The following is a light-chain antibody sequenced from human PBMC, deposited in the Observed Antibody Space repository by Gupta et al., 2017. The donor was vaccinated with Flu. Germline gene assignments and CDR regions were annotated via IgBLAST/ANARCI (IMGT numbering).Light chain of an antibody. CDR2: NSD. CDR1: GSNIGSNS. V-gene: IGLV1-47*01. Sequence: QAVLTPPPSASGTPGQGVTISCSGSGSNIGSNSVYWYQPLPETAPHLFIDNSDQRPAGVPDRFACSKGGTSAYRTIRGLRAEDEAYYYCAAWDKSGSGWVFGGGTKVTVL. J-gene: IGLJ3*02. CDR3: AAWDKSGSGWV.